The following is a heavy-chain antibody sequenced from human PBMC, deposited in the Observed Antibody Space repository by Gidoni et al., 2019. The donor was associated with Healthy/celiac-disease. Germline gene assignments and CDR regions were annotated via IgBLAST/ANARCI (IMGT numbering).Heavy chain of an antibody. CDR2: LYPGDSDT. J-gene: IGHJ4*02. Sequence: EVQLVQSGAEGKKPGETLKISCKGSGYSITSYGIGWVRQMPGKGLEWMGILYPGDSDTRYSQSFQGQVTISADKSISTAYLQWSSLKASDTAMYYCARGIGSLFSFGYYFDYWGQGTLVTVSS. D-gene: IGHD2-21*01. CDR3: ARGIGSLFSFGYYFDY. CDR1: GYSITSYG. V-gene: IGHV5-51*01.